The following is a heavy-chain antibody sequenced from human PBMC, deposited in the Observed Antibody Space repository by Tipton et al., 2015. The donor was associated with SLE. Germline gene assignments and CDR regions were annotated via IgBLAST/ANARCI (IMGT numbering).Heavy chain of an antibody. CDR1: GGSITTRSYY. D-gene: IGHD2-8*02. Sequence: TLSLTCIVSGGSITTRSYYWGWILQPPGKGLEWIVSISYSGATYFNPSLKSRVIISLDTSRNHFSLLLTSVTAADTAVYFCARGRDIVLEPVPIPPAFDIWGQVTTVTVSS. CDR3: ARGRDIVLEPVPIPPAFDI. CDR2: ISYSGAT. V-gene: IGHV4-39*07. J-gene: IGHJ3*02.